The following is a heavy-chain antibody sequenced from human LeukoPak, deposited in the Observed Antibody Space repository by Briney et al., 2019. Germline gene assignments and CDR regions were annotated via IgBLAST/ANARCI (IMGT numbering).Heavy chain of an antibody. CDR1: GFTFSRYW. V-gene: IGHV3-7*02. CDR3: ARRSSGFYGMDV. CDR2: IKQDGSEK. J-gene: IGHJ6*02. Sequence: GGSLRLSCAASGFTFSRYWMSWVRQAPAKGLEWVANIKQDGSEKYYVDSVKGRFTISRDTAKNSLYLQMNSLRAEDTAVYYCARRSSGFYGMDVWGQGTTVTVSS. D-gene: IGHD3-10*01.